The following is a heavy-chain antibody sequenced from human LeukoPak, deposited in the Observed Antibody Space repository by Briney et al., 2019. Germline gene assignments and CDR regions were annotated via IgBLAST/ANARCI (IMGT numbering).Heavy chain of an antibody. Sequence: PGRSLRLSCAASGYIFSSYGMHWVRQAPGKGLEWVAVIWNDENNKYYADSVKGRFTISRDNSENTLYLQMNSPRAEDTAVYYCARDNDFWSGYYWPFDYWGQGTLVTVSS. J-gene: IGHJ4*02. D-gene: IGHD3-3*01. V-gene: IGHV3-33*01. CDR2: IWNDENNK. CDR3: ARDNDFWSGYYWPFDY. CDR1: GYIFSSYG.